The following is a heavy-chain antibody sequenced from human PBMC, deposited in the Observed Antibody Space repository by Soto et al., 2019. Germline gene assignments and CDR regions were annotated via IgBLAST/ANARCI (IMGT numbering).Heavy chain of an antibody. CDR2: INSDASIT. CDR1: GVTFSNYW. J-gene: IGHJ4*02. V-gene: IGHV3-74*01. CDR3: ALEKQQLANFDH. D-gene: IGHD6-13*01. Sequence: EVQLVESGGGLVQPGGSLRLSCAASGVTFSNYWMHWVRQAPGKGLVWVSRINSDASITDYADSGKGRFTVSRDNAKNTLDRQMNSLRAGDTAVYYCALEKQQLANFDHWGQGTLVTVSS.